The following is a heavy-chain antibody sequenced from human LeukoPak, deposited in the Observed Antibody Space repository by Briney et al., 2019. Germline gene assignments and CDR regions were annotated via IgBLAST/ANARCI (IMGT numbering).Heavy chain of an antibody. CDR3: AKDQGN. Sequence: PGGALSLSCAGSGFTFISYGMHGVGQAQGKGLEGVAFIRYDGSNKYYEDSVKGRFTISRDNSKNTLYLQMNSLRAEDTAVYYCAKDQGNWGQGTLVTVSS. CDR1: GFTFISYG. V-gene: IGHV3-30*02. J-gene: IGHJ4*02. CDR2: IRYDGSNK.